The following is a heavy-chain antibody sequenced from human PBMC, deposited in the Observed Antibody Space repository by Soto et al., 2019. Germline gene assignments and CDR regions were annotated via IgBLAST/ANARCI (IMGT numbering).Heavy chain of an antibody. Sequence: LXLSCAGSGFTFSSYVIHWVRQAPGKGLEWVALISYDGGNEKYTESVKDRFTISRDDSHNVAYLQMSSLRTEDTAMYYCAKDRYSGTYPTDFDYWGQGCLVTVSS. CDR1: GFTFSSYV. V-gene: IGHV3-30*18. CDR2: ISYDGGNE. J-gene: IGHJ4*02. D-gene: IGHD1-26*01. CDR3: AKDRYSGTYPTDFDY.